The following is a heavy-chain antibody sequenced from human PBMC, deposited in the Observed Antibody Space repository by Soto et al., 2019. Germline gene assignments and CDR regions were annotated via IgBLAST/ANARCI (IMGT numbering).Heavy chain of an antibody. CDR3: AKDPGYSNYYGIDV. Sequence: EVQLLESGGGLVQPGGSLRLSCAASGLTFSLYAMTWVRQAPGKGLEWVSAIGGSGSSTYYADSVKGRFTTSRDNSKNTLFLQMDSLRAEDTAVYYCAKDPGYSNYYGIDVWGQGTTVTVSS. J-gene: IGHJ6*02. CDR2: IGGSGSST. V-gene: IGHV3-23*01. CDR1: GLTFSLYA. D-gene: IGHD4-4*01.